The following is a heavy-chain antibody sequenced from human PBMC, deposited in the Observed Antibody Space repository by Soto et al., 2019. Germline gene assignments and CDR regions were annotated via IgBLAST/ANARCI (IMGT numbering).Heavy chain of an antibody. J-gene: IGHJ4*02. CDR3: AKGDKYSSSSALF. CDR2: ISYDGSNK. V-gene: IGHV3-30*18. Sequence: GGSLRLSCAASGFTFSSYGMHWVRQAPGKGLEWVAVISYDGSNKYYADSVKGRFTISRDNSKNTLYLQMNSLRAEDTAVYYCAKGDKYSSSSALFWGQGTLVTVSS. CDR1: GFTFSSYG. D-gene: IGHD6-6*01.